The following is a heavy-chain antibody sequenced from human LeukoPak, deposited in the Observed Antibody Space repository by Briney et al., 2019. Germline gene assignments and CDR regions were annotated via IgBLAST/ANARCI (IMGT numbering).Heavy chain of an antibody. J-gene: IGHJ4*02. D-gene: IGHD6-6*01. V-gene: IGHV4-4*07. CDR2: IYTSGST. CDR1: GASITSFH. Sequence: SETLSLTCAVSGASITSFHWTWFRQPAGRGLEWIGLIYTSGSTLYNPSLQSRVAMSVDVAKNQLSLKLSYVTAADAATYYCARKDGDYWGQGTLVTVSS. CDR3: ARKDGDY.